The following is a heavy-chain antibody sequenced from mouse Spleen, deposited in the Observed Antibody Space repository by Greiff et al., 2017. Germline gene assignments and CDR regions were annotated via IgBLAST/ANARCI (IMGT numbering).Heavy chain of an antibody. CDR2: IWRGGST. CDR3: AKSNSYWYFDV. V-gene: IGHV2-5*01. J-gene: IGHJ1*01. Sequence: VKLQESGPGLVQPSQSLSITCTVSGFSLTSYGVHWVRQSPGKGLEWLGVIWRGGSTDYNAAFMSRLSITKDNSKSQVFFKMNSLQADDTAIYYCAKSNSYWYFDVWGAGTTVTVSS. D-gene: IGHD2-1*01. CDR1: GFSLTSYG.